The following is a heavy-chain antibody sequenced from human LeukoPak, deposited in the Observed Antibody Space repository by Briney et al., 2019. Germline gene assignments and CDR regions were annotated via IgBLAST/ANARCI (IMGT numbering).Heavy chain of an antibody. CDR3: TYGSGWYFDY. V-gene: IGHV3-49*04. D-gene: IGHD6-19*01. CDR1: GFTFGDYA. J-gene: IGHJ4*02. CDR2: IGSKAYGGTT. Sequence: PGRSLRLSCTASGFTFGDYAMSWVRQAPGKGLEWVGFIGSKAYGGTTEYAASVKGRFTISRDDSKSIAYLQMNSLKTEDTAVYYCTYGSGWYFDYWGQGTLVTVSS.